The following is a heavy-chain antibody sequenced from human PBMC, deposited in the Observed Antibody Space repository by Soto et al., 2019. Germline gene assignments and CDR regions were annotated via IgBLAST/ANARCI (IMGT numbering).Heavy chain of an antibody. CDR1: GGSISSNSFY. Sequence: QLQLQESGPGLVKPSETLSLTCTVSGGSISSNSFYWGWIRQPPGKGLEWIGSIYYSGSTYYNPSLKSRVTISVDTSKHQLSLKLSSVTDADTAVYYCAGPPITMVRGVITPRGFDYWGQGILVTVSS. V-gene: IGHV4-39*01. CDR3: AGPPITMVRGVITPRGFDY. D-gene: IGHD3-10*01. J-gene: IGHJ4*02. CDR2: IYYSGST.